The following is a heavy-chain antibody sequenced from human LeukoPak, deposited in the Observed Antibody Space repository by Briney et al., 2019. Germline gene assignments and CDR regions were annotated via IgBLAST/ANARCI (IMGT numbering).Heavy chain of an antibody. CDR1: GGSISSGEFY. D-gene: IGHD3-22*01. J-gene: IGHJ4*02. CDR2: IYYTGNT. CDR3: ARGDYYDSSCYYKSFDY. V-gene: IGHV4-30-4*01. Sequence: PSQTLSLTCTVSGGSISSGEFYWSWIRQPPGKGLEWIGYIYYTGNTYYNSSLKSRLTISLHTSKNQFSLKLSSVTAADRAVYYCARGDYYDSSCYYKSFDYWGQGTLVTVSS.